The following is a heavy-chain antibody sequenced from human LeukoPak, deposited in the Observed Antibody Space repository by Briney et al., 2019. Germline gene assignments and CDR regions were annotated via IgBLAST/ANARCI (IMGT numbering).Heavy chain of an antibody. CDR3: ARDFAGYCSSTSCYFTYYFDY. J-gene: IGHJ4*02. V-gene: IGHV3-30*04. CDR1: GFTFSSYA. CDR2: ISYDGSNK. D-gene: IGHD2-2*01. Sequence: HPGRSLRLSCAASGFTFSSYAMHWVRQAPGKGLEWVAVISYDGSNKYYADSVKGRFTISRDNSKNTLYLQMNSLRAEDTAVYYCARDFAGYCSSTSCYFTYYFDYWGQGTLVTVSS.